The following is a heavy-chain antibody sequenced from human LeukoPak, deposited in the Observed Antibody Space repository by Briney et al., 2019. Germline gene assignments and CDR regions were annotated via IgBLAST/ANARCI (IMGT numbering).Heavy chain of an antibody. J-gene: IGHJ4*02. CDR2: ISDNSNTI. D-gene: IGHD1-26*01. CDR1: GFTFSNFG. CDR3: ARRYSGSLRYFDY. V-gene: IGHV3-48*02. Sequence: PGGSLRLSCAASGFTFSNFGMGWVRQAPGKGLEWVSYISDNSNTIYYADSVKGRFTISRDNAKNSLYLQMHSLRDEDTAVYYCARRYSGSLRYFDYWGQGTLVAVSS.